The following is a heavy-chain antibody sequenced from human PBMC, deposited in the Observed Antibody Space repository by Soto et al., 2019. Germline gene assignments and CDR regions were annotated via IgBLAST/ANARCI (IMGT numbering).Heavy chain of an antibody. CDR2: INPNSGGT. CDR3: ARAEGCSSTSCPNWFDP. D-gene: IGHD2-2*01. Sequence: ASVKVSCKASGYTFTGYYMHWVRQAPGQGLEWMGWINPNSGGTNYAQKFQGWVTMTRDTSISTAYMELSRLRSDDTAVYYCARAEGCSSTSCPNWFDPWGQGTLVTVSS. J-gene: IGHJ5*02. CDR1: GYTFTGYY. V-gene: IGHV1-2*04.